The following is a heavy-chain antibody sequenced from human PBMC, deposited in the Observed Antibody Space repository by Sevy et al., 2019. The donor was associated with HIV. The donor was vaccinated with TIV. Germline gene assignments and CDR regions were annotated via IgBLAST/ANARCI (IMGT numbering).Heavy chain of an antibody. CDR2: IYHSGST. CDR1: GGSISSDNYS. CDR3: ARDALTTGWFDP. D-gene: IGHD1-1*01. V-gene: IGHV4-30-2*01. J-gene: IGHJ5*02. Sequence: SETLSLTCAVSGGSISSDNYSWSWMRQPLGKGLEWIGYIYHSGSTHYNLSLKSRVTISVDRSKNQFSLKLSSVTAADTAVYYCARDALTTGWFDPWGLGTLVTVSS.